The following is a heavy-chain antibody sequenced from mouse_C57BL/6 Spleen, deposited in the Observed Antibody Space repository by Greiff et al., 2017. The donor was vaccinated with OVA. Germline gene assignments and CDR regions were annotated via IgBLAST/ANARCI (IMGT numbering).Heavy chain of an antibody. J-gene: IGHJ3*01. D-gene: IGHD2-4*01. V-gene: IGHV3-6*01. CDR2: ISYDGSN. CDR1: GYSITSGYY. CDR3: ARENDYDEGVRY. Sequence: EVKLLESGPGLVKPSQSLSLTCSVTGYSITSGYYWNWIRQFPGNKLEWMGYISYDGSNNYNPSLKNRISITRDTSKNQFFLKLNSVTTEDTATYYCARENDYDEGVRYWGQGTLVTVSA.